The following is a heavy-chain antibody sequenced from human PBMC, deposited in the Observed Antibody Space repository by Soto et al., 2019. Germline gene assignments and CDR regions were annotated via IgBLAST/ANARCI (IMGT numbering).Heavy chain of an antibody. CDR3: AKDLRSGNWPHYFDS. V-gene: IGHV3-23*01. D-gene: IGHD1-20*01. Sequence: GGSLRLSCAASGFTFSSYAMSWVRQAPGKGLEWVSGISDSGGSTYYADSVKGRFTISRDNSKNTVYLQMNSLRAEDTAVYYCAKDLRSGNWPHYFDSWGQGTLVTVSS. CDR2: ISDSGGST. CDR1: GFTFSSYA. J-gene: IGHJ4*02.